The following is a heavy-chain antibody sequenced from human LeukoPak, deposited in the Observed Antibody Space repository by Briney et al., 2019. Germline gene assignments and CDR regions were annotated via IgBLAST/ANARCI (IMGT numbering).Heavy chain of an antibody. J-gene: IGHJ4*02. D-gene: IGHD3-9*01. Sequence: HSGGSLRLSCAASGFTFSSYWMHWVRQAPGKGLVWVSRINGDGSNINYADSVRGRFTISRDNAKNTLHLQMNSLRDEDTAVYYCARVLTGSNRQLDYWGQGTLVTVSS. CDR1: GFTFSSYW. CDR2: INGDGSNI. V-gene: IGHV3-74*01. CDR3: ARVLTGSNRQLDY.